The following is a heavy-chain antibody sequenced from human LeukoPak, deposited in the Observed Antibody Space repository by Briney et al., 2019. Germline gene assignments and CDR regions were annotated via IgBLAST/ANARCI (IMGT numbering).Heavy chain of an antibody. CDR3: ARGSRSPSGTYHYYFDY. CDR1: AFTVSSNY. J-gene: IGHJ4*02. CDR2: VFSGGTT. D-gene: IGHD1-26*01. V-gene: IGHV3-53*01. Sequence: GGSLILSCAASAFTVSSNYMSWVRQAPGKGLEWVSVVFSGGTTYYADSVKGRFTISRDNSKNTLYLQMNSLRAEDTAVYYCARGSRSPSGTYHYYFDYWGQGTLVTVSS.